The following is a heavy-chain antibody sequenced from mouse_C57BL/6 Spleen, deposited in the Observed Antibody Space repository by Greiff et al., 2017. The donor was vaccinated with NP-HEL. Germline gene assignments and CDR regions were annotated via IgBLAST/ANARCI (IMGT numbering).Heavy chain of an antibody. D-gene: IGHD2-1*01. CDR2: IYPGDGDT. CDR1: GYAFSSYW. Sequence: VQGVESGAELVKPGASVKISCKASGYAFSSYWMNWVKQRPGKGLEWIGQIYPGDGDTNYNGKFKGKATLTADKSSSTAYMQLSSLTSEDSAVYFCARSYGNLYFDYWGQGTTLTVSS. V-gene: IGHV1-80*01. J-gene: IGHJ2*01. CDR3: ARSYGNLYFDY.